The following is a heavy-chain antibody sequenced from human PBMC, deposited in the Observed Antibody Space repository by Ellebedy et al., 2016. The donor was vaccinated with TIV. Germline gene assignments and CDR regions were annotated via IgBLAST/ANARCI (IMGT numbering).Heavy chain of an antibody. V-gene: IGHV3-7*03. D-gene: IGHD3-10*01. CDR3: ARGRSFN. CDR2: IKQDGSEK. J-gene: IGHJ4*02. CDR1: GFNFSSYG. Sequence: GESLKISCAASGFNFSSYGMHWVRQAPGKGLEWVAYIKQDGSEKYYVDSVKGRFTISRDNAKNSLYLQMNSLRAEDTAVYYCARGRSFNWGQGTLVTVSS.